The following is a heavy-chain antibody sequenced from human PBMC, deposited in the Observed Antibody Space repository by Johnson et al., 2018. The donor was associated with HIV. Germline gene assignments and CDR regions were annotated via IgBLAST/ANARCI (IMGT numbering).Heavy chain of an antibody. CDR2: ISSNGGST. CDR3: ARTYYYDSSGYYSAFDI. J-gene: IGHJ3*02. Sequence: VQLVESGGGLVKPGGSLRLSCAASGFTFSDYYMSWIRQAPGKGLEWVSSISSNGGSTYYANSVKGRFTISRDNSKNTLYLQMGSLRAEDMAVYYCARTYYYDSSGYYSAFDIWGQGTMVTVSS. D-gene: IGHD3-22*01. V-gene: IGHV3-64*01. CDR1: GFTFSDYY.